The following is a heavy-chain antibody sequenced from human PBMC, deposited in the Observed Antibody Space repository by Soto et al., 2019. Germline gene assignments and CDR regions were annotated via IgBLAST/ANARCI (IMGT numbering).Heavy chain of an antibody. V-gene: IGHV1-69*13. CDR2: IIPLFGTT. CDR1: GGGFSSYA. CDR3: ARSYGSGTYAWFDP. J-gene: IGHJ5*02. Sequence: GASVKVSCKASGGGFSSYAVNWVRQAPGQGLEWMGGIIPLFGTTNYPQKFQGRVTITADESTRTAYMELSSLRSEDTAVYYCARSYGSGTYAWFDPWGQGPRVTVSS. D-gene: IGHD3-10*01.